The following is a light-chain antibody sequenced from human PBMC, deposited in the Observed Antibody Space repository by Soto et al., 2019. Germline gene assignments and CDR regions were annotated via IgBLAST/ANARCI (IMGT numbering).Light chain of an antibody. Sequence: ELTQPPSVSVAPGQTARITCEENDIGSKSVHWYQQKPGRAPVLVVFDDSDRPSGIPDRFSGSNSRNTATLTINSVEAGDEADYYCQVWDNDSYHFVFGSGTKV. V-gene: IGLV3-21*02. J-gene: IGLJ1*01. CDR3: QVWDNDSYHFV. CDR2: DDS. CDR1: DIGSKS.